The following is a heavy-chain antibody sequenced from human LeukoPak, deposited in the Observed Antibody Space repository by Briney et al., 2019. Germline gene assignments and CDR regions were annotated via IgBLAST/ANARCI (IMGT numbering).Heavy chain of an antibody. V-gene: IGHV3-23*01. CDR3: ARDPSGEQAFDI. J-gene: IGHJ3*02. Sequence: GGSLRLSCAASGFTVSSNYMSWVRQAPGKGLEWVSAISGSGGSTYYADSVKGRFTISRDNSKNTLYLQMNSLRAEDTAVYYRARDPSGEQAFDIWGQGTMVTVSS. CDR2: ISGSGGST. D-gene: IGHD6-13*01. CDR1: GFTVSSNY.